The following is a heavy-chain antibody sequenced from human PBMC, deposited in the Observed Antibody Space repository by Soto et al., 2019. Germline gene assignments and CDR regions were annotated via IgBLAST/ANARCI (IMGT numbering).Heavy chain of an antibody. CDR3: AKIGAAAPSPTENQH. CDR1: GFTFSSYA. CDR2: IRGSGGST. V-gene: IGHV3-23*01. Sequence: EVQLLESGGGLVQPGGSLRLSCAASGFTFSSYAMSWVRQAPGKGLEWVSAIRGSGGSTYYADSVKGRFTISRDNSKNTLYLQMNSLRAADTAVYYCAKIGAAAPSPTENQHWGQGTLVTVSS. D-gene: IGHD6-13*01. J-gene: IGHJ1*01.